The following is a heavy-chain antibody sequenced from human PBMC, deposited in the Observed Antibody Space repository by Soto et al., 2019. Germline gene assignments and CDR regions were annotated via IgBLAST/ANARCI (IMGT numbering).Heavy chain of an antibody. V-gene: IGHV1-8*01. Sequence: QVQLVQSGAEVKKPGASVKVSCKASGYTFTSSDITWVRQAPGQGLVWMGWMNPNSGKTGYAQKFQGRVTLTRNTSISTAYMELSSLRSEATAVYYCARQKVDASDYWGQGTLVTVSA. CDR1: GYTFTSSD. CDR3: ARQKVDASDY. CDR2: MNPNSGKT. J-gene: IGHJ4*02. D-gene: IGHD2-15*01.